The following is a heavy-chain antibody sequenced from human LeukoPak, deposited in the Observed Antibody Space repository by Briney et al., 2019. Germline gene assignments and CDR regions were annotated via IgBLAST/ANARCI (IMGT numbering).Heavy chain of an antibody. D-gene: IGHD4-17*01. Sequence: GRSLRLSCAASRFTFSTYGMHWVRQAPGKGLEWVAFIWYDGSNKYYADSVKGRFTISRDNSKNTLFLQMNSLRAEDTAVYYCAREVTNDAFDIWGQGTKVTVSS. CDR1: RFTFSTYG. J-gene: IGHJ3*02. CDR3: AREVTNDAFDI. V-gene: IGHV3-33*01. CDR2: IWYDGSNK.